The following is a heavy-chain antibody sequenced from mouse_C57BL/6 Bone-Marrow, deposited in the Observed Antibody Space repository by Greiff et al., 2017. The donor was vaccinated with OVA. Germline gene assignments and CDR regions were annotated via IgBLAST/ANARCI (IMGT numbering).Heavy chain of an antibody. CDR3: VRELGQEDYFDY. D-gene: IGHD4-1*01. CDR1: GFTFNTYA. CDR2: IRSKSSNYAT. J-gene: IGHJ2*01. V-gene: IGHV10-3*01. Sequence: EVQGVESGGGLVQPKGSLKLSCAASGFTFNTYAMHWVRQAPGKGLEWVARIRSKSSNYATYYADSVKDRFTISRDDSQSMLYLQMNNLKTEDTAMYYCVRELGQEDYFDYWGQGTTLTVSS.